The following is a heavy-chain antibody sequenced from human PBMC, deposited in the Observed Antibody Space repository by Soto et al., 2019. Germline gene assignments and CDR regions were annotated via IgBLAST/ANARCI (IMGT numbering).Heavy chain of an antibody. CDR1: GYTFTSYA. V-gene: IGHV1-3*05. J-gene: IGHJ4*02. Sequence: QVQLVQSGAEEKKPGASVKVSCKASGYTFTSYAMHWVRQAPGQRLEWMGWINAGNGNTKNSQKFQGRVTITRDTSASPAYMGLSSLRSEDTAVYYCARAPGGSSSFVDYWGQGTLVTVSS. D-gene: IGHD6-6*01. CDR2: INAGNGNT. CDR3: ARAPGGSSSFVDY.